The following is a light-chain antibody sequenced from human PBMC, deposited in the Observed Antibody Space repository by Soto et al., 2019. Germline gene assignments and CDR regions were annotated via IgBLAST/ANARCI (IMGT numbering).Light chain of an antibody. CDR1: QWVASN. Sequence: EILLTQSPATLSVSPGGRATLSCRASQWVASNLAWYQQKPGQAPRLLIYGASTRAPGIPARFSGSGSGTEFTLTISSLQSEDFAVYHCQQYNHWLQTFGQGTKVDIK. J-gene: IGKJ1*01. V-gene: IGKV3-15*01. CDR2: GAS. CDR3: QQYNHWLQT.